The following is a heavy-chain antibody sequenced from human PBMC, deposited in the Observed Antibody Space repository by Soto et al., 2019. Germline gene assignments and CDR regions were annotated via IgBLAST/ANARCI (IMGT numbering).Heavy chain of an antibody. CDR3: ARTIFGVDYYFDY. J-gene: IGHJ4*02. V-gene: IGHV4-30-4*01. CDR2: IYYSGST. CDR1: GGSISSGDYY. Sequence: SETLSLTCTVSGGSISSGDYYWSWIRQPPGKGLEWIGYIYYSGSTYYNPSLKSRVTISVDTSKNQFSLKLSSVTAADTAVYYCARTIFGVDYYFDYWGQGTLVTVSS. D-gene: IGHD3-3*01.